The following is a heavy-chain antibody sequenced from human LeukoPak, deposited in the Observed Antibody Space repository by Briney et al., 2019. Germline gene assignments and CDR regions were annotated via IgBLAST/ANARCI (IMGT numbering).Heavy chain of an antibody. J-gene: IGHJ4*02. V-gene: IGHV3-23*01. Sequence: PGGSLRLSCAASGFTFSSYAMSWVRQAPGKGLEWVSAISGSGGSTYYADSVKGRFTISRDNSKNTLYLQMNSLRAEDTAVYYCAKDPVSYDSSGYVDYWGQGTLVTVSS. CDR3: AKDPVSYDSSGYVDY. CDR1: GFTFSSYA. D-gene: IGHD3-22*01. CDR2: ISGSGGST.